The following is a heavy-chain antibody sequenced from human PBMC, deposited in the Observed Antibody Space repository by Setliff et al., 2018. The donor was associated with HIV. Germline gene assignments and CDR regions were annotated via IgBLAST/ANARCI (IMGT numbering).Heavy chain of an antibody. CDR2: ISTYNGNT. CDR3: ARDLGGDDSRYWYFDV. V-gene: IGHV1-18*01. CDR1: GYMFTSYG. D-gene: IGHD2-21*02. Sequence: ASVKVSCKASGYMFTSYGIGWVRQAPGQGLEWMGWISTYNGNTNYAGRFHGRVTMTADESTSTVYMELSRLRPEDTAVYYCARDLGGDDSRYWYFDVWGRGTLVTVSS. J-gene: IGHJ2*01.